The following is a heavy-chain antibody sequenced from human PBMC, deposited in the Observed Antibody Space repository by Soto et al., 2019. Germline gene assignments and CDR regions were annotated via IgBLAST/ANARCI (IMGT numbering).Heavy chain of an antibody. V-gene: IGHV4-30-4*01. D-gene: IGHD6-13*01. Sequence: SETLSLTCTVSGGSISSGDYYWSWIRQPPGKGLEWIGYIYYSGSTYYNPSLKSRVTISVDTSKNQFSLKLSSVTAADTAVYYCARAAAGNPYYYYYYGMDVWGQGTTVTVSS. CDR3: ARAAAGNPYYYYYYGMDV. J-gene: IGHJ6*02. CDR1: GGSISSGDYY. CDR2: IYYSGST.